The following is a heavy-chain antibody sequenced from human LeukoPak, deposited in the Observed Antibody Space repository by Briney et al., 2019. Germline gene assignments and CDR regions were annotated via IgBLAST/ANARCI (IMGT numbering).Heavy chain of an antibody. CDR1: GFTFSNYA. D-gene: IGHD3-10*01. J-gene: IGHJ3*02. Sequence: PGGSLRLSCAASGFTFSNYAMNWVRQAPGKGLEWVSTISGSGGGTYYADSVKGRFTISRDNSKNTLYLQMNSLRAEDTAVYYCGRANVGAFDIWGQGTIVTVSS. CDR3: GRANVGAFDI. CDR2: ISGSGGGT. V-gene: IGHV3-23*01.